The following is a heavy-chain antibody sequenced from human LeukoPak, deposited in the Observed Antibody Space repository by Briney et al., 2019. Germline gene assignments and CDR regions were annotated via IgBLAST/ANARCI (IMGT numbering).Heavy chain of an antibody. CDR1: GGSISSGGYS. V-gene: IGHV4-30-4*07. D-gene: IGHD3-22*01. CDR2: IYYSGST. J-gene: IGHJ6*03. CDR3: ARGVDYYDSSGYSSYYYYYMDV. Sequence: SETLSLTCAVSGGSISSGGYSWSWIRQPPGKGLEWIGYIYYSGSTYYNPSLKSRVTISVDTSKNQFSLKLSSVTAADTAVYYCARGVDYYDSSGYSSYYYYYMDVWGKGTTVTISS.